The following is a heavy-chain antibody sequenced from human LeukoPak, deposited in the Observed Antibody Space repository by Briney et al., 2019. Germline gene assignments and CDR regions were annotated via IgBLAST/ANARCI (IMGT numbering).Heavy chain of an antibody. J-gene: IGHJ6*02. V-gene: IGHV3-7*01. CDR3: ARDAVDTANAV. CDR2: IKEDGSEK. Sequence: GGSLRLSCAASEFTFSTYWMSWVRQAPGKGLEWVANIKEDGSEKRYVGSVKGRFTISRDNAKNSLYLQMNSLRAEDTAVYYCARDAVDTANAVWGQGTTVTVSS. D-gene: IGHD5-18*01. CDR1: EFTFSTYW.